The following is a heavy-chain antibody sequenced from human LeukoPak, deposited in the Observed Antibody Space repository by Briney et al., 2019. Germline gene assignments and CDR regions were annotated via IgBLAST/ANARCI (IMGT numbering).Heavy chain of an antibody. Sequence: SETLSLTCTVSGGSISSSSYYWGWIRQPPGKGLEWIGSIYYSGSTYYNPSLKSRVTISVDTSKNQFSLKLSSVTAADTAVYYCARDIGVVAAGNWFDPWGQGTLVTVSS. CDR1: GGSISSSSYY. J-gene: IGHJ5*02. CDR2: IYYSGST. V-gene: IGHV4-39*07. D-gene: IGHD2-15*01. CDR3: ARDIGVVAAGNWFDP.